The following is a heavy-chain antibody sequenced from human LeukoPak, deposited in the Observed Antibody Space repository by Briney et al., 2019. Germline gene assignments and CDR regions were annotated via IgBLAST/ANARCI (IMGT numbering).Heavy chain of an antibody. CDR2: IYSGGST. CDR3: ARDMLSGSYMDAFDI. CDR1: GFTVSSNY. Sequence: GGCLRLSCAASGFTVSSNYMSWVRQAPGKGLEWVSVIYSGGSTYYADSVKGRFTISRDNSKNTLYLQMNSLRAEDTAVYYCARDMLSGSYMDAFDIWGQGTMVTVSS. V-gene: IGHV3-53*01. J-gene: IGHJ3*02. D-gene: IGHD1-26*01.